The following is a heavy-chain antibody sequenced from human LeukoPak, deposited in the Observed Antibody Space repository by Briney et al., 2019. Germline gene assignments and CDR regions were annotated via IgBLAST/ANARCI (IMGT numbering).Heavy chain of an antibody. Sequence: PGGSLRLSCAASGFSFSSYSMNWVRQAPGKGLEWVSYISTSSRTIYYADSVRGRFTISRDNAKNSLYLQMNSLRVEDTADYFCARVSAMGDFDCWGQGTLVTVSS. CDR2: ISTSSRTI. CDR3: ARVSAMGDFDC. V-gene: IGHV3-48*01. J-gene: IGHJ4*02. CDR1: GFSFSSYS. D-gene: IGHD1-26*01.